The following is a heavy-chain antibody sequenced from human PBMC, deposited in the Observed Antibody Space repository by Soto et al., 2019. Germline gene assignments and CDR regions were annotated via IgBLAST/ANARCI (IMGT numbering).Heavy chain of an antibody. CDR2: ISSTTNYI. Sequence: EVQLVESGGGLVKPGGSLRLSCAASGFTFTRYSMNWVRQAPGKGLEWVSSISSTTNYIYYADSMKGRFTVYRDNAKNSVYLDMNSLSAEDTAVDSCARESEDLTSNFDYWGQGTLVAVSS. J-gene: IGHJ4*02. CDR1: GFTFTRYS. CDR3: ARESEDLTSNFDY. V-gene: IGHV3-21*01.